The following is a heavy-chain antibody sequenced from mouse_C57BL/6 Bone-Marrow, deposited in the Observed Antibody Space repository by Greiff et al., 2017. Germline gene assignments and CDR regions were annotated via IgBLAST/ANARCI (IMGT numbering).Heavy chain of an antibody. CDR1: GFTFSDYG. D-gene: IGHD1-1*01. J-gene: IGHJ1*03. CDR3: ATTVVAYWYFDV. V-gene: IGHV5-17*01. CDR2: ISSGSSTI. Sequence: EVKVVESGGGLVKPGGSLKLSCAASGFTFSDYGMHWVRQAPEKGLEWVAYISSGSSTIYYADTVKGRFTISRDNAKNTLFLQMTSLRSEDTAMXYCATTVVAYWYFDVWGTGTTVTVSS.